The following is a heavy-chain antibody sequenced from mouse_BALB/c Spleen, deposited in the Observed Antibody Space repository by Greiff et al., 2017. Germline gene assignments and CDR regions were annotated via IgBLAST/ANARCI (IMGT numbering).Heavy chain of an antibody. D-gene: IGHD1-1*01. Sequence: AQLKQSGTVLARPGASVKMSCKASGYTFTSYWMHWVKQRPGQGLEWIGAIYPGNSDTSYNQKFKGKAKLTAVTSTSTAYMELSSLTNEDSAVYYCTRGDYYGSPFAYWGQGTLVTVSA. CDR1: GYTFTSYW. CDR3: TRGDYYGSPFAY. J-gene: IGHJ3*01. V-gene: IGHV1-5*01. CDR2: IYPGNSDT.